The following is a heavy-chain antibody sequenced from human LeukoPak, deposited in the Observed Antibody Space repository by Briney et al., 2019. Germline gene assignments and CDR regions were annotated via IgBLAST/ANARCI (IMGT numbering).Heavy chain of an antibody. V-gene: IGHV1-24*01. CDR3: ATTPVVVVAAAFDY. D-gene: IGHD2-15*01. CDR1: GYTLTELS. CDR2: FDPEDGET. J-gene: IGHJ4*02. Sequence: GASVKVSCKVSGYTLTELSMHWVRQAPGKGLEWMGGFDPEDGETIYAQEFQGRVTMTEDTSTDTAYMELSSLRSEDTAVYYCATTPVVVVAAAFDYWGQGTLVTVSS.